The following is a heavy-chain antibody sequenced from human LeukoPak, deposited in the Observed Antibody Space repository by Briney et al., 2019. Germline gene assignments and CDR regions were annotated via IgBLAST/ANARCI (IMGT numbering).Heavy chain of an antibody. J-gene: IGHJ6*03. V-gene: IGHV1-18*01. CDR3: AREGRVVVPAATYMDV. D-gene: IGHD2-2*01. CDR2: IGADSGDTHGDT. CDR1: GYRLRNHG. Sequence: GASVKVSCKASGYRLRNHGISWVRQAPGQGLEWMGWIGADSGDTHGDTHYAEKLQGRVTMTTDTSTDTAYMDLRSLTSDDTAVYYCAREGRVVVPAATYMDVWGKGTTVTVSS.